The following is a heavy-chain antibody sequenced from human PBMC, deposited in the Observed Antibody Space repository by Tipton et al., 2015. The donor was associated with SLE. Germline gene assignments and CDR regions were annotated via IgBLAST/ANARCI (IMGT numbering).Heavy chain of an antibody. D-gene: IGHD5/OR15-5a*01. V-gene: IGHV3-48*01. CDR2: ISSSSATT. CDR1: GFTFTTFG. J-gene: IGHJ3*01. CDR3: AELSTADAFDV. Sequence: SLRLSCAASGFTFTTFGMNWFRQAPGKGLEWVSYISSSSATTYYADSVKGRFTISRDNAKNTLYLQMSSLRAEDAALYYCAELSTADAFDVWGQGAMVIVSS.